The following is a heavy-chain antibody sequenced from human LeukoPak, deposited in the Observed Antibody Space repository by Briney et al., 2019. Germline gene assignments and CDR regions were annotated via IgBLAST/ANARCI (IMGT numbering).Heavy chain of an antibody. V-gene: IGHV3-30*18. J-gene: IGHJ4*02. CDR2: ISYDGSNK. CDR1: GFTFSSYS. Sequence: GGSLRLSCAASGFTFSSYSMHWVRQAPGKGLEWVAVISYDGSNKYYADSVKGRFTISRDNSNTLYLQMNSLRAEDTCVYYCAKGSDYPDNWGQGTLVTVSS. CDR3: AKGSDYPDN.